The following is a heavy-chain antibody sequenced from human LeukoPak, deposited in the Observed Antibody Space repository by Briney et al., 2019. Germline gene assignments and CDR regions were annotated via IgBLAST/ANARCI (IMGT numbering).Heavy chain of an antibody. Sequence: PGRSLRLSCAASGFTVSWYGMHWVRQAPGKGLEWVAVMSHDGSNKYYADSVKGRFTISRDNSQNTLYLQMNSLRAEDTAVYYCTKDPNGDYVGAFDPWGQGTLVTVSS. D-gene: IGHD4-17*01. CDR3: TKDPNGDYVGAFDP. V-gene: IGHV3-30*18. CDR2: MSHDGSNK. J-gene: IGHJ5*02. CDR1: GFTVSWYG.